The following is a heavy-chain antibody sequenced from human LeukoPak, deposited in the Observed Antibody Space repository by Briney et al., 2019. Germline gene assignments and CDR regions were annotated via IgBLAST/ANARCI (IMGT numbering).Heavy chain of an antibody. V-gene: IGHV4-59*08. J-gene: IGHJ4*02. D-gene: IGHD6-13*01. Sequence: SETLSLTCTVSGGSISIYYWSWIRQPPGKGLEWIGYIYYSGSTNYNPSLKSRVTISVDTSKNQFSLKLSSVTAADTAVYYCARLADSSSFDYWGQGTLVTVSS. CDR3: ARLADSSSFDY. CDR1: GGSISIYY. CDR2: IYYSGST.